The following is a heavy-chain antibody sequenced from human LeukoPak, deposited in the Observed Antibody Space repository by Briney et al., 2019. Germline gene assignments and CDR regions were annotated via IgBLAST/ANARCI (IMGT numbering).Heavy chain of an antibody. D-gene: IGHD2-8*02. CDR3: AREVGHMDIVLGDEGYYYYYMDV. V-gene: IGHV3-21*01. J-gene: IGHJ6*03. Sequence: GGSLRLSCAASGFTFSSYSMNWVRQAPGKGLEWVSSISSSSSYIYYADSVKGRFTISRDNAKHSLYLQMNSLRAEDTAVYYCAREVGHMDIVLGDEGYYYYYMDVWGKGTTVTVSS. CDR2: ISSSSSYI. CDR1: GFTFSSYS.